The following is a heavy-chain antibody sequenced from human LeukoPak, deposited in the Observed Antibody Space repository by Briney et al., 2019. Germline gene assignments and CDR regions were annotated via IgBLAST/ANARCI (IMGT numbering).Heavy chain of an antibody. CDR2: INPNSGGT. CDR1: GYTFTGYY. CDR3: ARDRIRLLWFGEPAAI. Sequence: ASVKVSCKASGYTFTGYYMHWVRQAPGQGLEWMGWINPNSGGTNYAQKFQGRVTMTRDTSISTAYMELSSLRSEDTAVYYCARDRIRLLWFGEPAAIWGQGTMVTVSS. D-gene: IGHD3-10*01. J-gene: IGHJ3*02. V-gene: IGHV1-2*02.